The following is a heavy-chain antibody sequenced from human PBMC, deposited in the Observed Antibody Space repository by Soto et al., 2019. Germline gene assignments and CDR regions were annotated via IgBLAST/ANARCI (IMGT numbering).Heavy chain of an antibody. D-gene: IGHD1-26*01. CDR3: ARGWKVGPFDP. J-gene: IGHJ5*02. Sequence: SETLSLTCTVSGGSISSGDYYWSWIRQPPGKGLEWIGYIYYSGSTYYNPSLKSRVTISVDTSKNQFSLKLSSVTAADTAVYYCARGWKVGPFDPWGQRTLVTVSS. CDR1: GGSISSGDYY. V-gene: IGHV4-30-4*01. CDR2: IYYSGST.